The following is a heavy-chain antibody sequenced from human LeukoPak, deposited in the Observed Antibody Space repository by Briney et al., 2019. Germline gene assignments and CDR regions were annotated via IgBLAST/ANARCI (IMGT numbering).Heavy chain of an antibody. D-gene: IGHD1-14*01. CDR3: AIASTTFDD. CDR1: GGSITSYD. CDR2: ISDGGST. V-gene: IGHV4-59*01. Sequence: SETLSLTCSVSGGSITSYDWSWLRQPPGKGLEWIGYISDGGSTNYNPSLKSRVSISVDTSKNQFSLKLSSVTVADTAVYFCAIASTTFDDWGQGTLVTVSS. J-gene: IGHJ4*02.